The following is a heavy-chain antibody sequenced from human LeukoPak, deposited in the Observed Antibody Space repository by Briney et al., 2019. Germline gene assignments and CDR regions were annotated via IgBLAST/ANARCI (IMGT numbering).Heavy chain of an antibody. CDR1: GGSISSYY. Sequence: SSETLSLTCTVSGGSISSYYWSWIRQPAGKGLEWIGRIYTSGSTNYNPSLKSRVTMSVDTSKNQFSLKLSSVTAADTAVYYCARGPPLLWFGELDYFDYWGQGTLVTVPS. J-gene: IGHJ4*02. V-gene: IGHV4-4*07. CDR3: ARGPPLLWFGELDYFDY. D-gene: IGHD3-10*01. CDR2: IYTSGST.